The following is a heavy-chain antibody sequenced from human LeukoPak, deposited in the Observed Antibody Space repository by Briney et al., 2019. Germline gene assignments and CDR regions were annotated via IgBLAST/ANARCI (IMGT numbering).Heavy chain of an antibody. CDR2: ISSSSSTI. CDR3: ASGGTGSDY. D-gene: IGHD3-16*01. V-gene: IGHV3-48*01. J-gene: IGHJ4*02. CDR1: GFTFSSYS. Sequence: GGSLRLSCAASGFTFSSYSMNWVRQAPGKGLEWVSYISSSSSTIYYADSVKGRFTISRDNAKNSLYLQVNSLRAEDTAVYYCASGGTGSDYWGQGTLVTVSS.